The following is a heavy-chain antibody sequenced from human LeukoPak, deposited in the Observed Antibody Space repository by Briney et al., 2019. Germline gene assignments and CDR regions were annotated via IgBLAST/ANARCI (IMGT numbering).Heavy chain of an antibody. CDR2: VFHTGSS. Sequence: SETLSLTCAVSGYSISSGYYWGWIRQPPGKGPEWIGSVFHTGSSYYIRSLKSRVTISVDTSKNQFSLEVSSVTAADTAIYYCARGISTTGHDYWGPGTLVTVSS. D-gene: IGHD4-11*01. J-gene: IGHJ4*02. V-gene: IGHV4-38-2*01. CDR3: ARGISTTGHDY. CDR1: GYSISSGYY.